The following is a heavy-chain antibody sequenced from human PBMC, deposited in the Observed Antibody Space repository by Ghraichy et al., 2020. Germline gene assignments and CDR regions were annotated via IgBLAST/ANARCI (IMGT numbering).Heavy chain of an antibody. V-gene: IGHV1-69*13. CDR1: GGTFSSYA. J-gene: IGHJ5*02. Sequence: SVKVSCKASGGTFSSYAISWVRQAPGQGLEWMGGIIPIFGTANYAQKFQGRVTITADESTSTAYMELSSLRSEDTAVYYCAREIVVVPAAISWFDPWGQGTLVTVSS. CDR3: AREIVVVPAAISWFDP. D-gene: IGHD2-2*01. CDR2: IIPIFGTA.